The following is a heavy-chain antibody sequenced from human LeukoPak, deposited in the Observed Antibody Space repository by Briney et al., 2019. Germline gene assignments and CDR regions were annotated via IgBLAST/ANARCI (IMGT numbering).Heavy chain of an antibody. CDR3: ARVGHIWLRI. D-gene: IGHD3-10*01. Sequence: PGGSLRLSCAASGFTFSSYEMNWVRQAPGKGLEWISYISSSGSSIYYADSVKGRFTVSRDNAKNSLFLQMNSLRAEDTAVYFCARVGHIWLRIWGQGTLVTVSS. CDR2: ISSSGSSI. CDR1: GFTFSSYE. V-gene: IGHV3-48*03. J-gene: IGHJ4*02.